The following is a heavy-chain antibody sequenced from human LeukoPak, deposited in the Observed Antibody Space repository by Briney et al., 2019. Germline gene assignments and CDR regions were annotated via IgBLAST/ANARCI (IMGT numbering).Heavy chain of an antibody. D-gene: IGHD3-3*01. CDR3: ARDELYNGYYSVKYHYNSMDV. CDR2: INPSGGST. Sequence: GASVKVSCKASGYTFTSYYMHWVRQAPGQGLEWMGIINPSGGSTSYAQKFQGRVTMTRDTSTSTVYMELSSLRSEDTAVYYCARDELYNGYYSVKYHYNSMDVWGQGTTVTVSS. J-gene: IGHJ6*02. CDR1: GYTFTSYY. V-gene: IGHV1-46*01.